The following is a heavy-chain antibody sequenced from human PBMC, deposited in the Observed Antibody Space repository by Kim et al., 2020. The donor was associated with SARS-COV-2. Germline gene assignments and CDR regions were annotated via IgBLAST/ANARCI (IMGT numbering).Heavy chain of an antibody. J-gene: IGHJ1*01. CDR3: ARLYDSSGYYYGREYFQH. V-gene: IGHV5-51*01. D-gene: IGHD3-22*01. Sequence: GESLKISCKGSGYSFTSYWIGWVRQMPGKGLEWMGIIYPGDSDTRYSPSFQGQVTISADKSISTAYLQWSSLKASDTAMYYCARLYDSSGYYYGREYFQHWGQGTLVTVSS. CDR2: IYPGDSDT. CDR1: GYSFTSYW.